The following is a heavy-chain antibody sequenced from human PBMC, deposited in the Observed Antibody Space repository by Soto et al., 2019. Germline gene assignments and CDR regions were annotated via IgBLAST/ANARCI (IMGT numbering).Heavy chain of an antibody. J-gene: IGHJ5*02. CDR1: GFTFSGSA. V-gene: IGHV3-73*01. Sequence: GGSLRLSCAASGFTFSGSAMHWVRQASGKGLEWVGRIRSKANSYATAYAASAKGRFIISRDGSKNTAYLQMNSLKTEDTAVYYCTTTYYDSSTYPGDHWGEGTMVTVYS. CDR2: IRSKANSYAT. CDR3: TTTYYDSSTYPGDH. D-gene: IGHD3-22*01.